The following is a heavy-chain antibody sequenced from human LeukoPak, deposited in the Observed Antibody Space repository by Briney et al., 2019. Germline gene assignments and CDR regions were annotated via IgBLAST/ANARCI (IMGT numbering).Heavy chain of an antibody. D-gene: IGHD4-17*01. V-gene: IGHV4-34*01. J-gene: IGHJ4*02. CDR2: INHSGST. CDR1: GGSFSGYY. CDR3: ARGRRLVTTSYFDY. Sequence: PSETLSLTCAVYGGSFSGYYWSWIRQPPGKGLEWIGEINHSGSTNYNPSLKSRATISVDTSKNQFSLKLSSVTAADTAVYYCARGRRLVTTSYFDYWGQGTLVTVSS.